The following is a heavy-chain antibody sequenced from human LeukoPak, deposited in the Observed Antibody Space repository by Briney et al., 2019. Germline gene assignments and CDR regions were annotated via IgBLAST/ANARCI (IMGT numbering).Heavy chain of an antibody. J-gene: IGHJ4*02. CDR2: ISYDGSNK. V-gene: IGHV3-30*04. Sequence: GGSLRLSCAASGFTFSSHAMHWVRQAPGKGLEWVAVISYDGSNKYYADSVKGRFTISRDNSKNTLYLQMNSLRAEDTAVYFCAKRGVVIRVVLVGFHKEAYYFDSWGQGALVTVSS. CDR3: AKRGVVIRVVLVGFHKEAYYFDS. D-gene: IGHD3-10*01. CDR1: GFTFSSHA.